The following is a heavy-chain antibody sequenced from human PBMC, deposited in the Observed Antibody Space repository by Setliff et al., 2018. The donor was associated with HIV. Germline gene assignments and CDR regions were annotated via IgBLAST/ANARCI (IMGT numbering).Heavy chain of an antibody. CDR2: MNPNSGNT. CDR3: ARSSTISHYYMDV. Sequence: ASVKVSCKASGYTFTSYDINWVRQATGQGLEWMAWMNPNSGNTGYTQKFQGRVTITRNTSITTAYMELSSLRSEDTAVYYCARSSTISHYYMDVWGKGTTVTVSS. V-gene: IGHV1-8*03. CDR1: GYTFTSYD. J-gene: IGHJ6*03. D-gene: IGHD3-3*01.